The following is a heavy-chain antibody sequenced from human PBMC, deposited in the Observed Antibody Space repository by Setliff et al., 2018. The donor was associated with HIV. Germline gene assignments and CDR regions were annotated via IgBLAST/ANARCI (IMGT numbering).Heavy chain of an antibody. Sequence: ASVKVSCKASGYSFTTFGITWVRQAPGQGLEWMGWISGYNDNTNYAQKYQGRVTLTTDTSTNTAYMELRRLISDDTAVYYCARASAVMTAHSNLWGQGTLVTVSS. CDR3: ARASAVMTAHSNL. J-gene: IGHJ5*02. CDR2: ISGYNDNT. CDR1: GYSFTTFG. D-gene: IGHD2-21*02. V-gene: IGHV1-18*01.